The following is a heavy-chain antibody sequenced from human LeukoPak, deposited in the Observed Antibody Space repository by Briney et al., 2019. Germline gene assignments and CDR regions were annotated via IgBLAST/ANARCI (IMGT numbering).Heavy chain of an antibody. CDR2: FYYSGST. CDR3: ASGHYDSSGYVDDY. V-gene: IGHV4-59*01. J-gene: IGHJ4*02. Sequence: SEALSLLCTVSGCPIKSYYWRWMLQPPGKGLEGIGHFYYSGSTNYNPSLESRVTISVVTSKIQFSLKLSSVTAADTAVYYCASGHYDSSGYVDDYWGQGTLVTVSS. D-gene: IGHD3-22*01. CDR1: GCPIKSYY.